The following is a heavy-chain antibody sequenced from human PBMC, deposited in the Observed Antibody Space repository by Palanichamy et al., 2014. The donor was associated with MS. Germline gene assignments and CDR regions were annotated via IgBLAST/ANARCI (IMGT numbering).Heavy chain of an antibody. Sequence: EVQLVESGGGLVQPGGSLRLSCAASGFTVSSNYMSWVRQAPGKGLEWVSVIYSGGSTYYADSVKGRFTISRHNSKNTLYLQMNSLRAEDTAVYYCASGYSSSWSRSIDYWGQGTLVTVSS. CDR2: IYSGGST. D-gene: IGHD6-13*01. V-gene: IGHV3-53*04. CDR1: GFTVSSNY. J-gene: IGHJ4*02. CDR3: ASGYSSSWSRSIDY.